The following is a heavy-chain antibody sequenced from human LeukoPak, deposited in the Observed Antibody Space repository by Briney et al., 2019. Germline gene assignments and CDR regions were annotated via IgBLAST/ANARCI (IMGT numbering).Heavy chain of an antibody. CDR1: GYTFTSYG. CDR2: ISAYNGNT. J-gene: IGHJ4*02. D-gene: IGHD6-19*01. V-gene: IGHV1-18*01. Sequence: ASVKVSCKASGYTFTSYGISWVRQALGQGLEWMGWISAYNGNTNYAQKLQGRVTMTTDTSTSTAYMELRSLRSDDTAVYYCARVRAVAGTLDYWGQGTPVTISP. CDR3: ARVRAVAGTLDY.